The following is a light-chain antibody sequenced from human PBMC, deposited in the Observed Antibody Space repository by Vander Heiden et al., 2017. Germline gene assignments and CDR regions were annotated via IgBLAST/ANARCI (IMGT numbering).Light chain of an antibody. CDR2: DAS. J-gene: IGKJ5*01. V-gene: IGKV3-11*01. Sequence: EIVLTQSPATLSLSPGERATLSCRASQSVSSYLAWYQQKPGQAPRLLIYDASNRATGSPDRFSGSESWTHSTLTISSLDPEECAVNYRQQRSDCHPGSLTFGQGTRLEIK. CDR1: QSVSSY. CDR3: QQRSDCHPGSLT.